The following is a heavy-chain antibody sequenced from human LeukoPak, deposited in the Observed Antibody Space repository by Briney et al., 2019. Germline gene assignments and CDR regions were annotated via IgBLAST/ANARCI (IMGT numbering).Heavy chain of an antibody. D-gene: IGHD6-13*01. CDR2: IYYSGST. CDR1: GGSLSSGGYY. CDR3: ARAELTAAGWFDP. J-gene: IGHJ5*02. V-gene: IGHV4-31*03. Sequence: SQTLSLTCTVSGGSLSSGGYYWSWIRQHPGKGLEWIGYIYYSGSTYYNPSLKSRVTISVDTSKNQFSLKLSSVTAADTAVYYCARAELTAAGWFDPWGQGTLVTVSS.